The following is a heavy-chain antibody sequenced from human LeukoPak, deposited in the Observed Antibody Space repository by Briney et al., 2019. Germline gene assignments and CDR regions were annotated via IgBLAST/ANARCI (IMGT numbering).Heavy chain of an antibody. J-gene: IGHJ6*02. Sequence: ASVKVSFKASGYTFTSYYMHWVRQAPGQGLEWMGIINPSGGSTSYAQKFQGRVTMTRDTSTSTVYMELSSLRSEDTAVYYCARESCSSTSCYPWYYYYGMDVWGQGTTVTVSS. D-gene: IGHD2-2*01. V-gene: IGHV1-46*01. CDR3: ARESCSSTSCYPWYYYYGMDV. CDR1: GYTFTSYY. CDR2: INPSGGST.